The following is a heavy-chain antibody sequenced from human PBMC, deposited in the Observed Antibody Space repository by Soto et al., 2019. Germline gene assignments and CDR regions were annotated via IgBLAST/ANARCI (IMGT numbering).Heavy chain of an antibody. V-gene: IGHV4-30-2*01. Sequence: QLQLQESGSGLVKPSQTLSLTCAVSGGSISSGGYSWSWIRQPPGKGLEWIGYIYHSGSTYYNPYIKSRDTISVDRSKNQFSLKLSSVTAADTAVYYCARAGGLGAVAADYWGQGTLVTVSS. CDR2: IYHSGST. CDR3: ARAGGLGAVAADY. D-gene: IGHD6-19*01. J-gene: IGHJ4*02. CDR1: GGSISSGGYS.